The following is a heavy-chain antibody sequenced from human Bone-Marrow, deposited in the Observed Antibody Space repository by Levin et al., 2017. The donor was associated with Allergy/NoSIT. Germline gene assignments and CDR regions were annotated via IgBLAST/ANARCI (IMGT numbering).Heavy chain of an antibody. V-gene: IGHV4-4*02. Sequence: SETLSLTCAVSGVSISSSNWWTWVRQPPGKGLEWIGEIYHGGSTNYNPSLKSRVTISGDKPNNQFSLTLSSVTAADTAGYYCARIRGGCSATSCYLDPWGQGTLVTVSS. CDR1: GVSISSSNW. J-gene: IGHJ5*02. CDR2: IYHGGST. D-gene: IGHD2-2*01. CDR3: ARIRGGCSATSCYLDP.